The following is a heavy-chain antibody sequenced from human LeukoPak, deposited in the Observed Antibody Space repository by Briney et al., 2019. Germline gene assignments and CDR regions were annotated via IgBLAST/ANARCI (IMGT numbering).Heavy chain of an antibody. V-gene: IGHV1-2*02. Sequence: ASVKVSCKASGYTFTSYDINWVRQATGQGLEWMGWINPNSGGTNYAQKFQGRVTMTRDTSISTAYMELSRLRSDDTAVYYCARDSSSSLPDYWGQGTLVTVSS. CDR1: GYTFTSYD. J-gene: IGHJ4*02. CDR3: ARDSSSSLPDY. D-gene: IGHD6-6*01. CDR2: INPNSGGT.